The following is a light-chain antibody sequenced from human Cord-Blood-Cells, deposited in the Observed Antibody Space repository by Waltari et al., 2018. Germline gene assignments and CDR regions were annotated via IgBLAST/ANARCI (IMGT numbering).Light chain of an antibody. CDR1: QSISSY. Sequence: DIQMTQSPSSLSACVGGRGTITCRASQSISSYLNWYQQKPGKAPKLLIYAASRLQGAGPSSFSGSGSGADSTLNISTLQPEDFVTYYCHPNYSTPCTLGHGTKVALK. J-gene: IGKJ1*01. CDR3: HPNYSTPCT. CDR2: AAS. V-gene: IGKV1-39*01.